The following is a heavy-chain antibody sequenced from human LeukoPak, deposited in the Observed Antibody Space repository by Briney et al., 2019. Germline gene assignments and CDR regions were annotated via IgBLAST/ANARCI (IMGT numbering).Heavy chain of an antibody. J-gene: IGHJ4*02. CDR1: GGSISSYY. CDR2: VFYRGST. Sequence: PSETLSLTCTVPGGSISSYYWSWIRQPPAKGLEWIGYVFYRGSTNYNPSLKSRVTISVDTPKNQFSLKLSSVAAADTAMYYCARFRYDGSGYYYVFDYWGQGTLVTVSS. CDR3: ARFRYDGSGYYYVFDY. D-gene: IGHD3-22*01. V-gene: IGHV4-59*01.